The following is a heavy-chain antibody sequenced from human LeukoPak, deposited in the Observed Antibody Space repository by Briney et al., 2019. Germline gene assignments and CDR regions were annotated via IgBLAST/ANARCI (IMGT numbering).Heavy chain of an antibody. CDR1: GFIFSSYA. V-gene: IGHV3-30*18. D-gene: IGHD3-16*01. CDR2: ISYDGSNK. J-gene: IGHJ4*02. Sequence: GGSLRLSCAASGFIFSSYAVSWVRQAPGKGLEGVAVISYDGSNKYYADSVKGRFTISRDNSKNTLYLQMNSLRTEDTALYYCAKTRTENDYVWGSLIWGQGTLVTVSS. CDR3: AKTRTENDYVWGSLI.